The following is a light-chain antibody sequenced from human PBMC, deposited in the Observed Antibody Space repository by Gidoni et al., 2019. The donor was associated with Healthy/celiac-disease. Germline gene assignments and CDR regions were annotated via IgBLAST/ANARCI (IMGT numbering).Light chain of an antibody. V-gene: IGKV3-20*01. J-gene: IGKJ1*01. CDR3: QQYGSSPR. CDR2: GAS. Sequence: EIVLTQSPRTLSSSPGERATLSCRASQSVSSSYLAWYQQKPGQAPRLLIYGASSRATGIPDRFSGSGSGTDFTLTISRLAPEDFAVYYWQQYGSSPRFGQGTKVEIK. CDR1: QSVSSSY.